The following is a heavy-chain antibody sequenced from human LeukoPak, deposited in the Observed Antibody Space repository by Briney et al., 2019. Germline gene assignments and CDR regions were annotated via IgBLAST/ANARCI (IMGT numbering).Heavy chain of an antibody. V-gene: IGHV1-2*04. J-gene: IGHJ4*02. D-gene: IGHD6-13*01. CDR3: ARGSSWYQEPNYYFDY. Sequence: ASVKVSCKASGYTFTGYYMHWVRQAPGQGLEWMGWINPNSGGTNYAQKFQGWVTVTRDTSISTAYMELSRLRSDDTAVYYCARGSSWYQEPNYYFDYWGQGTLVTVSS. CDR2: INPNSGGT. CDR1: GYTFTGYY.